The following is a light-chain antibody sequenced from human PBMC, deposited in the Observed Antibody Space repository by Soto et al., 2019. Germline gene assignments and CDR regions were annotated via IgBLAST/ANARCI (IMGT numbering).Light chain of an antibody. V-gene: IGLV2-14*01. J-gene: IGLJ1*01. CDR3: CSFTSTITDV. CDR1: SSDVGGYNY. Sequence: QSVLTQPASVSGSPGQSITISCTGTSSDVGGYNYVSWYQQHPGKAPKLMIYEVSNRPSGVSNRFSGSKSGNTASLTISGLQAEDEADYYCCSFTSTITDVFGSGTKVTVL. CDR2: EVS.